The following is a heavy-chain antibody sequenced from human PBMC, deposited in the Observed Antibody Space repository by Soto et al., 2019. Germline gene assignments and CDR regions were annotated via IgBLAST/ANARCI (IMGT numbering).Heavy chain of an antibody. V-gene: IGHV3-21*01. CDR3: AKPAGGYDYPARFDY. CDR2: ISSSSSYI. Sequence: GGSLRLSCAASGFTFSSYSMNWVRQAPGKGLEWVSSISSSSSYIYYADSVKGRFTISRDNAKNSLYLQMNSRRAEDTAVYYCAKPAGGYDYPARFDYWGQATRVTVS. CDR1: GFTFSSYS. J-gene: IGHJ4*02. D-gene: IGHD5-12*01.